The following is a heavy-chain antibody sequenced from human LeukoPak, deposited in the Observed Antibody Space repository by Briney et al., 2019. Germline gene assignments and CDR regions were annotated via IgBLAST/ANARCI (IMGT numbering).Heavy chain of an antibody. Sequence: PGGSLRLSCAASGFTFSNYGMNWVRQAPGKGLEWVSGITGSGGNTYYADSVKGRFTISRDNSKNTMYLQMNSLRAEDTAVYYCALLGDFGPLTQDAFDIWGQGTMVTVSS. CDR2: ITGSGGNT. V-gene: IGHV3-23*01. D-gene: IGHD2-21*01. CDR3: ALLGDFGPLTQDAFDI. J-gene: IGHJ3*02. CDR1: GFTFSNYG.